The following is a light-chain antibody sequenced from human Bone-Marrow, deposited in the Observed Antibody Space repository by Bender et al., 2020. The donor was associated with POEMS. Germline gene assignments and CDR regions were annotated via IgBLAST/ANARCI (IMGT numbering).Light chain of an antibody. CDR1: SSNLGRNT. Sequence: QSALTQPPSASGSPGQTVTISCSGGSSNLGRNTVNWYQQLPGTAPNLLISGDTQRPSGVPDRFSGSKSGNTASLTISGLQAEDEADYYCCSYAGSSTLVFGGGTKLTVL. CDR3: CSYAGSSTLV. J-gene: IGLJ2*01. V-gene: IGLV1-44*01. CDR2: GDT.